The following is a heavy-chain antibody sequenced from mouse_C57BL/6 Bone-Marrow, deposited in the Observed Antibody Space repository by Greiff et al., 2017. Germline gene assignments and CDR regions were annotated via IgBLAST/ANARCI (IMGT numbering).Heavy chain of an antibody. D-gene: IGHD4-1*01. V-gene: IGHV1-19*01. CDR1: GYTFTDYY. Sequence: EVQLQQSGPVLVKPGASVKMSCKASGYTFTDYYMNWVKQSHGKSLEWIGVINPYNGGTSYNQKFKGKATLTVDKSSSTAYMALNSLTSEDSAVYYCAARLGREGAYWGQGTLVTVSA. CDR2: INPYNGGT. CDR3: AARLGREGAY. J-gene: IGHJ3*01.